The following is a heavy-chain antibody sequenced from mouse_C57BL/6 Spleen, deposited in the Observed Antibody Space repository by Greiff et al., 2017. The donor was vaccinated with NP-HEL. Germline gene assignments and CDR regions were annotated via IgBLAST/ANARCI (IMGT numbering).Heavy chain of an antibody. CDR1: GFTFSDYY. V-gene: IGHV5-12*01. CDR2: ISNGGGST. D-gene: IGHD4-1*01. CDR3: ARNWDGAMDY. J-gene: IGHJ4*01. Sequence: EVKLVESGGGLVQPGGSLKLSCAASGFTFSDYYMYWVRQTPEKRLEWVAYISNGGGSTYYPDTVKGRFTISRDNAKNTLYLQMSRLKSEDTAMYYCARNWDGAMDYWGQGTSVTVSS.